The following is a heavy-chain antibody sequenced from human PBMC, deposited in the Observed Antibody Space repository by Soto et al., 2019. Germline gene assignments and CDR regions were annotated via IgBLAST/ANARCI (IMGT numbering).Heavy chain of an antibody. J-gene: IGHJ4*02. CDR3: ARGIGYCSSINCYSSRRLRFDS. V-gene: IGHV4-34*01. Sequence: SETLPLTCAVYGGSFSGYYWTWIRQSPEKGMEWIGEVNHSGTTYYNPSLTTRFTISVHTRRHQSSLKMSSVTAAYKAVYYCARGIGYCSSINCYSSRRLRFDSWGQGTLVTVSS. CDR2: VNHSGTT. D-gene: IGHD2-2*01. CDR1: GGSFSGYY.